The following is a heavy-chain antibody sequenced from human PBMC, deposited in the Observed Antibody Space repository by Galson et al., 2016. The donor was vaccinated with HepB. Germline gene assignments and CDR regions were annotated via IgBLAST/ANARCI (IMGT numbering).Heavy chain of an antibody. CDR3: VRGSAGYFDL. CDR1: GGSISSSNW. J-gene: IGHJ2*01. Sequence: SETLSLTCAVSGGSISSSNWWSWVRQPPGKGLEWIGEVYHSGSTDYSPSLKSRVTISLDKSKNQFSLKLTSVTAADTAVYYCVRGSAGYFDLCGRGTLVTVSS. CDR2: VYHSGST. D-gene: IGHD3-10*01. V-gene: IGHV4-4*02.